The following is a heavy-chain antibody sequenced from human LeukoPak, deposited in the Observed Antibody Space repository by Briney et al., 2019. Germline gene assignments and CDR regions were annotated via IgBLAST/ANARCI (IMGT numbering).Heavy chain of an antibody. CDR1: GGSFSGYY. J-gene: IGHJ4*02. CDR3: ARITGCSGGSCYSAY. D-gene: IGHD2-15*01. CDR2: INHSGST. V-gene: IGHV4-34*01. Sequence: PSETLSLTCAVYGGSFSGYYWSWIRQPPGKGLEWIGEINHSGSTNYNPSLKSRVTISVDTSKNQFPLKLSSVTAADTAVYYCARITGCSGGSCYSAYWGQGTLVTVSS.